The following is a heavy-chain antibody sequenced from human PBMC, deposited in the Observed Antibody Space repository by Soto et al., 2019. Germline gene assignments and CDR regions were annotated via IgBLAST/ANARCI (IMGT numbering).Heavy chain of an antibody. CDR2: IYPGDSDT. J-gene: IGHJ6*02. CDR3: ARPIRGGYGLRYYYGMDV. V-gene: IGHV5-51*01. CDR1: GYSFTSYW. Sequence: GESLKISCKGSGYSFTSYWIGWVRQMPGKGLEWMGIIYPGDSDTRYSPSFQGQVTISADKSISTAYLQWSSLKASDTAMFYCARPIRGGYGLRYYYGMDVWGQGTTVTVSS. D-gene: IGHD5-12*01.